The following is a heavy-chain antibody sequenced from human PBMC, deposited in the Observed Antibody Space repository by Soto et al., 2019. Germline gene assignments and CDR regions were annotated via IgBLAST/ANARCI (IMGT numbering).Heavy chain of an antibody. D-gene: IGHD6-13*01. V-gene: IGHV3-23*01. J-gene: IGHJ6*02. Sequence: PGGSPRLSCAASGFTFCSYAMSWVRQEPGKGLEWVSAISGSGGSTYYADSVKGRFTISRDNSKNTLYLQMNSLRAEDTAVYYCAKDRTHLAAAAYYGMDVWGQGTTVTVSS. CDR3: AKDRTHLAAAAYYGMDV. CDR1: GFTFCSYA. CDR2: ISGSGGST.